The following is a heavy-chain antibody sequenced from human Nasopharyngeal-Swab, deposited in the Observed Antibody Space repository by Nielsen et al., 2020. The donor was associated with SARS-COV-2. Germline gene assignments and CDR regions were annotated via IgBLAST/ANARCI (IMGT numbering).Heavy chain of an antibody. CDR3: VRPRDIVVVVSPGGAFDI. CDR2: ISYDGSNK. V-gene: IGHV3-30*04. Sequence: GGSLRLSCAASGFTFSSYAMHWVRQAPGKGLEWVAVISYDGSNKYYADSVKGRFTISRDNSKNTLYLQMNSMRAEDTAVYYCVRPRDIVVVVSPGGAFDIWGQGTMVTFSS. CDR1: GFTFSSYA. J-gene: IGHJ3*02. D-gene: IGHD2-15*01.